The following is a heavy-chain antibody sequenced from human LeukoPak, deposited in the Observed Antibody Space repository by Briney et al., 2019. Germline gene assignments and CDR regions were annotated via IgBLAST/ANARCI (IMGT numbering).Heavy chain of an antibody. V-gene: IGHV1-18*04. Sequence: GASVKVSCKASGYTFTGYYMHWVRQAPGQGLEWMGWISAYNGNTNYAQKLQGRVTMTTDTSTSTAYMELRSLRSDDTAVYYCARKSVHQLLANAFDIWGQGTMVTVSS. D-gene: IGHD2-2*01. J-gene: IGHJ3*02. CDR2: ISAYNGNT. CDR3: ARKSVHQLLANAFDI. CDR1: GYTFTGYY.